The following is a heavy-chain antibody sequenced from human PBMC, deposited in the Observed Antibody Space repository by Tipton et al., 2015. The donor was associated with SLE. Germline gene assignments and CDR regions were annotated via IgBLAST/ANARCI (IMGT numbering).Heavy chain of an antibody. CDR2: ISYDGSNK. V-gene: IGHV3-30*04. Sequence: RSLRLSCAASGFTFSSYAMHWVRQAPGKGLEWVALISYDGSNKYFADSVKGRFTISRDNSQNTLYLQMNSLKPEDTALYYCVKVQNFFGSGSFDFWGQGTQVTVSS. J-gene: IGHJ4*02. CDR3: VKVQNFFGSGSFDF. D-gene: IGHD3-10*01. CDR1: GFTFSSYA.